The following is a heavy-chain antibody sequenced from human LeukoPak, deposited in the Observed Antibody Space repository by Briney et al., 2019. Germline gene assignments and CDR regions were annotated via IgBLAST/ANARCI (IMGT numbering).Heavy chain of an antibody. D-gene: IGHD2/OR15-2a*01. CDR3: ARTRLSSDC. V-gene: IGHV3-7*01. Sequence: GGSLRLSCAASGFTFSSYWMTWVRQAPGKGLEWVASIKQDGSDKNYVDSVKGRFTISRDNAKNSLYLQMNSLRDGDTAVYYCARTRLSSDCWGRGTLVTVSS. CDR2: IKQDGSDK. J-gene: IGHJ4*02. CDR1: GFTFSSYW.